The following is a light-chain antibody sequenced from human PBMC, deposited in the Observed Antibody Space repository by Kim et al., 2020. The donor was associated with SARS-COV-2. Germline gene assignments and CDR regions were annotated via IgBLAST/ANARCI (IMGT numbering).Light chain of an antibody. CDR2: RND. J-gene: IGLJ3*02. CDR1: TSNIGSNR. CDR3: SPWGDSLSARV. Sequence: QSVLTQPPSASGTPGQRVTISCSGSTSNIGSNRVYWYRHLPGTAPKLLFYRNDQRPSGVPDRFSGSKSGTSESLAISGLRSEDEASSPWGDSLSARVFGGGTQLTVL. V-gene: IGLV1-47*01.